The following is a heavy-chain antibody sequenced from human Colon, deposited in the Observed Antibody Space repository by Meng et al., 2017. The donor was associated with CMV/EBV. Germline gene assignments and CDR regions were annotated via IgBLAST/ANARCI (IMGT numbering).Heavy chain of an antibody. CDR2: IYPQDGGT. D-gene: IGHD6-13*01. CDR1: GYTFTANH. J-gene: IGHJ4*02. CDR3: VRESWYFDF. V-gene: IGHV1-2*02. Sequence: QVQLGQSRTEVKKPRASVKVSCTTAGYTFTANHLHWVRQAAGQGLEWMGWIYPQDGGTYFAQKFQDRVTLTRDTSITTAYMELSGLTSDDTAIYYCVRESWYFDFWGEGTLVTVSS.